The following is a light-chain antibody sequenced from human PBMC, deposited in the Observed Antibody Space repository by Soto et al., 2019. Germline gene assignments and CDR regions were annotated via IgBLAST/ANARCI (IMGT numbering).Light chain of an antibody. CDR2: RNN. J-gene: IGLJ2*01. CDR3: AAWDDSLSGHVV. Sequence: QSALTQPPSASGTPGQRVTISCYGSSSNIGSNYVYWYQQLPGTAPKLLIYRNNQRPSGVPDRFSGSKSGTSASLAISGLRSEDEADYYCAAWDDSLSGHVVFGGGTKLTVL. CDR1: SSNIGSNY. V-gene: IGLV1-47*01.